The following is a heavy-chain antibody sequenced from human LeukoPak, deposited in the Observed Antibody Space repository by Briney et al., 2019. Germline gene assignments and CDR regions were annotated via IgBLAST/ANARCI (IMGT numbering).Heavy chain of an antibody. V-gene: IGHV4-31*02. Sequence: SISXGXYYWSWIRQHPGKGLEWIGYIYYSGSTYYNSSLRSRVTISVDTSKNQFSLKLSSVNAADTAVYYCARVERSLAWFDPWGQGTLVTVSS. CDR2: IYYSGST. D-gene: IGHD1-1*01. CDR1: SISXGXYY. CDR3: ARVERSLAWFDP. J-gene: IGHJ5*02.